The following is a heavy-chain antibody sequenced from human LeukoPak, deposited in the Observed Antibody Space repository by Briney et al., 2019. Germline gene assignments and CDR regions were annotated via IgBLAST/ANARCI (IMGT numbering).Heavy chain of an antibody. CDR2: ISTSRRYI. CDR3: ARADCSSSTCYLRRSWFDP. D-gene: IGHD2-2*01. V-gene: IGHV3-21*01. J-gene: IGHJ5*02. Sequence: GGSLRLSCAASGFTLSNYYMHWVRQAPGKGLEWVSSISTSRRYIYYKDSVRGRFTISRDDAKNSLYLEMNSLRAEDTAVYYCARADCSSSTCYLRRSWFDPWGQGTLVTVSS. CDR1: GFTLSNYY.